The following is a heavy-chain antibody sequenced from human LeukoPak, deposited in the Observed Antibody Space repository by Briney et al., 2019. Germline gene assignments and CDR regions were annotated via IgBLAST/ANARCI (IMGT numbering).Heavy chain of an antibody. CDR1: GFTFSSYG. Sequence: GGSLRLSCAASGFTFSSYGMHWVRQAPGEGLEWVAVISYDGSNKYYADSVKGRFTISRDNSKNTLYLQMNSLRAEDTAVYYCAKGSVGIAAFGYWGQGTLVTVSS. CDR3: AKGSVGIAAFGY. CDR2: ISYDGSNK. J-gene: IGHJ4*02. V-gene: IGHV3-30*18. D-gene: IGHD6-13*01.